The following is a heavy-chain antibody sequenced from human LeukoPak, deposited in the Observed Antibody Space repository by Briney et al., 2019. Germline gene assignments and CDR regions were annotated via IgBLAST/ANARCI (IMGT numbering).Heavy chain of an antibody. CDR2: ISGSSGISDSGGST. CDR1: GFSFSIYA. Sequence: GRSLRLSCAASGFSFSIYAMSWVRHAPGKGLEWVSTISGSSGISDSGGSTYYAHSVKGRLTITSDNSKNTVYLQLKSLRAEDTAVYYCAKAWVTGATVWGLGTLVTVSS. CDR3: AKAWVTGATV. D-gene: IGHD1-14*01. J-gene: IGHJ4*02. V-gene: IGHV3-23*01.